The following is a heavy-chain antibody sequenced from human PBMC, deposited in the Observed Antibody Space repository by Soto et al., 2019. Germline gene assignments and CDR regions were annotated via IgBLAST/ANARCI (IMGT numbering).Heavy chain of an antibody. CDR3: ARVHYGSGSYPYYYYMDV. V-gene: IGHV1-69*02. J-gene: IGHJ6*03. CDR1: GGTFSSYT. Sequence: SVKVSCKASGGTFSSYTISWVRQAPGQGLEWMGRIIPILGIANYAQKFQGRVTISADKSTSTAYMELSSLRSEDTAVYYCARVHYGSGSYPYYYYMDVWGKGTTVTVSS. CDR2: IIPILGIA. D-gene: IGHD3-10*01.